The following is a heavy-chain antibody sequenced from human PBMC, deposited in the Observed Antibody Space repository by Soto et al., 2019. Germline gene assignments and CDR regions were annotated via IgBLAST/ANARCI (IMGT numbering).Heavy chain of an antibody. CDR2: IIPNYGTT. V-gene: IGHV1-69*05. CDR1: GGTFSSYA. Sequence: ASVKVSCKASGGTFSSYAISWVRQAPGQGLEWMGWIIPNYGTTNYAQKLQGRVTITTDTSTSTAYMELRSLRSGDTAVYYCARDPGLLVAAAKYFQHWGQGTLVTVSS. J-gene: IGHJ1*01. CDR3: ARDPGLLVAAAKYFQH. D-gene: IGHD6-13*01.